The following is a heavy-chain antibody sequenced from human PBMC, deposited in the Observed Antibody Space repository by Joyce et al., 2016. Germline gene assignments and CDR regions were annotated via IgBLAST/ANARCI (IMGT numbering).Heavy chain of an antibody. CDR1: GYTFTSYY. Sequence: QVQLVQSGAEVKKPGASVKVSCKASGYTFTSYYMDWVRQAPGQGLEWMGKINPSPGSTNYERKFQGRVTMTRDTSTSTVYMELSGLMSDDTAIYYCARDLRSGGYWGQGTLVTVSS. D-gene: IGHD1-26*01. CDR3: ARDLRSGGY. J-gene: IGHJ4*02. CDR2: INPSPGST. V-gene: IGHV1-46*01.